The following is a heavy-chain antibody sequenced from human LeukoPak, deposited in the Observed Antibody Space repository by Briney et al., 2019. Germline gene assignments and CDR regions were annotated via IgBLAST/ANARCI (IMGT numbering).Heavy chain of an antibody. D-gene: IGHD3-10*01. CDR2: IYPGDSDT. CDR3: ARSWGPYGSGSYFFDY. J-gene: IGHJ4*02. Sequence: GESLRISCKGSGYSFTSYWIGWVRQMPGKGLEWMGIIYPGDSDTRYSPSFQGQVTISADKSISTAYLQWSSLKASDTAMYYCARSWGPYGSGSYFFDYWGQGTLVTVSS. V-gene: IGHV5-51*01. CDR1: GYSFTSYW.